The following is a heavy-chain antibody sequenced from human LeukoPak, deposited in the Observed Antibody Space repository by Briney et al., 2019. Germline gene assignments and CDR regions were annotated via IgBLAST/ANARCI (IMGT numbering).Heavy chain of an antibody. V-gene: IGHV3-9*01. Sequence: GGSLRLSCAASGFTFDDYAMHWVRQAPGKGLECVSRISWNSCSIGYADSVKGRLTISRDNSKNKLYLQMNSLRAEDTAVYYCASSKSRDRVVPAGIGYFQHWGQGTLVTVSS. J-gene: IGHJ1*01. CDR3: ASSKSRDRVVPAGIGYFQH. CDR2: ISWNSCSI. CDR1: GFTFDDYA. D-gene: IGHD2-2*02.